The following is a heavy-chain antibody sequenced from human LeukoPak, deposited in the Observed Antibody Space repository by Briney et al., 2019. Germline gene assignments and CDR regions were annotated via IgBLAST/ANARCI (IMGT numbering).Heavy chain of an antibody. CDR3: ARHYCGGDCYSGRWFDP. CDR1: GGSFSGYY. Sequence: SETLSLTCAVYGGSFSGYYWSWIRQPPGKGLEWIGEINHSESTNYNPSLKSRVTISVDTSKNQFSLKLSSVTAADTAVYYCARHYCGGDCYSGRWFDPWGQGTLVTVSS. V-gene: IGHV4-34*01. CDR2: INHSEST. J-gene: IGHJ5*02. D-gene: IGHD2-21*02.